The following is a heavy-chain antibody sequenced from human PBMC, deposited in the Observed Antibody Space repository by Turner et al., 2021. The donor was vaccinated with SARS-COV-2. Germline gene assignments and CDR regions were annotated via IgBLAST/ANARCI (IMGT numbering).Heavy chain of an antibody. Sequence: QVQLQESGPGLVKPSETLSLTCTVSGGSISSYYWSWIRQPPGKGLEWIGYIYYSGSTNYNYSLKSRVTISVDTSKNQFSLKLSSVTAADTAVYYCARRTGEWLVPGWFDPLGQGTLVTVSS. CDR2: IYYSGST. D-gene: IGHD6-19*01. V-gene: IGHV4-59*01. J-gene: IGHJ5*02. CDR1: GGSISSYY. CDR3: ARRTGEWLVPGWFDP.